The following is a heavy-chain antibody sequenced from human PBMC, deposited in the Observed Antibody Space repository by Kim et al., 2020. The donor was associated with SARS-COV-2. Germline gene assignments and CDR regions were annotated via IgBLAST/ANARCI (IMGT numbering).Heavy chain of an antibody. D-gene: IGHD3-16*02. CDR3: ERVVWGGYRYIDS. J-gene: IGHJ4*02. CDR1: GSTFTNHA. Sequence: ASVKGSCKASGSTFTNHAIHWVRQAPGRVLEWMGWINTDTGSPTYAPDFTGRFVFSLDTSVSTAYLQIRSLEAEDTALYYCERVVWGGYRYIDSWGQGTLVTVSS. CDR2: INTDTGSP. V-gene: IGHV7-4-1*02.